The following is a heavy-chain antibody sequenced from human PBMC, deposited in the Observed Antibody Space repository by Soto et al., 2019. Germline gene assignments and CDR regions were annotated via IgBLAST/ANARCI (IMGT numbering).Heavy chain of an antibody. J-gene: IGHJ6*02. Sequence: SETLSLTCTVSGGSISSHYWSWVRQAPGKGLEWIGHIYYRGSTTYNPSLRRRSTISVDTSNNQFSLKLNSVTTADTAVYYCARDGREASGMDVWGQGTKVTV. CDR2: IYYRGST. CDR3: ARDGREASGMDV. V-gene: IGHV4-59*11. CDR1: GGSISSHY. D-gene: IGHD1-26*01.